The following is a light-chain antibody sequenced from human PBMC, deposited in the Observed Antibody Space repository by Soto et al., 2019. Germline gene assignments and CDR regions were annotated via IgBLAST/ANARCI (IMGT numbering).Light chain of an antibody. J-gene: IGKJ4*01. Sequence: EIVMTQSPATLSVSPGERATLSCRASQGIGSTLVWYQQKPGQTPRLLIYGASTRATGVPARFSGSGSGTEFTLTINSLQSEDFAVYYCQRYNNWPVTFXGGTKADIK. CDR2: GAS. V-gene: IGKV3-15*01. CDR3: QRYNNWPVT. CDR1: QGIGST.